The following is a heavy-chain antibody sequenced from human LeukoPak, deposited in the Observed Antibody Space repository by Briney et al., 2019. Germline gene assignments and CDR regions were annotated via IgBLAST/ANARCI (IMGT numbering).Heavy chain of an antibody. CDR2: IKQDGSEK. Sequence: GGSLRLSCAASGFTFSRYWMSWVRQAPGKGLEWVANIKQDGSEKYYADSVRGRFTISRDNAKNTLYLQMNTLRVEDTAVYYCTRDLMDYDVSTGLHHYYMDVWGQGTAVTVSS. CDR1: GFTFSRYW. CDR3: TRDLMDYDVSTGLHHYYMDV. V-gene: IGHV3-7*01. D-gene: IGHD3-9*01. J-gene: IGHJ6*02.